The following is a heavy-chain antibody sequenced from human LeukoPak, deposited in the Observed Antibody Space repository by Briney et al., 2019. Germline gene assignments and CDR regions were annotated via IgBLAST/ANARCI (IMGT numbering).Heavy chain of an antibody. J-gene: IGHJ4*02. CDR2: IIPILGIA. V-gene: IGHV1-69*04. CDR1: GGTLSSYA. CDR3: ARSYYYGSGSYLDY. D-gene: IGHD3-10*01. Sequence: SVKVSCKASGGTLSSYAISWVRQAPGQGLEWMGRIIPILGIANYAQKFQGRVTITADKSTSTAYMELSSLTSEDTAVYYCARSYYYGSGSYLDYWGQGTLVTVSS.